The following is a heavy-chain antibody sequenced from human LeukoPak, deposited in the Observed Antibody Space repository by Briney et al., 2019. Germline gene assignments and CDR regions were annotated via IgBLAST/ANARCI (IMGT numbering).Heavy chain of an antibody. V-gene: IGHV3-23*01. J-gene: IGHJ4*02. D-gene: IGHD3-9*01. CDR2: GGST. CDR3: AKGSFHYDILTGYADYFDY. Sequence: GGSTYYADSVKGRFTFSRDNSKNTLYLQMNSLRAEDTAVYYCAKGSFHYDILTGYADYFDYWGQGTLVTVSS.